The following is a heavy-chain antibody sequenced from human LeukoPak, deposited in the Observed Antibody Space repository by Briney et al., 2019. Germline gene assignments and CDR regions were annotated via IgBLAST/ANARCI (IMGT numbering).Heavy chain of an antibody. CDR3: ARVRRYSSSWAPPGY. Sequence: PGGSLRLSCAASGFTFSSYAMHWVRQAPGKGLEYVSAISSNGGSTYYANSVKGRFTISRDNSKNTLYLQMGSLRAEDMAVYYCARVRRYSSSWAPPGYWGQGTLVTVSS. CDR2: ISSNGGST. CDR1: GFTFSSYA. J-gene: IGHJ4*02. D-gene: IGHD6-13*01. V-gene: IGHV3-64*01.